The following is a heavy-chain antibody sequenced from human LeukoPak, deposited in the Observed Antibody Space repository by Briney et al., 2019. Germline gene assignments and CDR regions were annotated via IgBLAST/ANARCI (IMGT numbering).Heavy chain of an antibody. Sequence: GSLRLSCAASGFTFNNAWLSWIRQAPGKGLEWVGEINHSGSTNYNPSLKSRVTISVDTSKNQFSLKLSSVTAADTAVYYCVYSSGLPGDFDYWGQGTLVTVSS. CDR3: VYSSGLPGDFDY. J-gene: IGHJ4*02. CDR1: GFTFNNAW. D-gene: IGHD3-22*01. CDR2: INHSGST. V-gene: IGHV4-34*08.